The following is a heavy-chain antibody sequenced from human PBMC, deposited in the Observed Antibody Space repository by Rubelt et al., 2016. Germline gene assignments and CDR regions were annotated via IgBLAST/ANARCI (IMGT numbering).Heavy chain of an antibody. V-gene: IGHV4-4*02. D-gene: IGHD2-2*01. Sequence: GKGLEWIGEIYHSGSTNYNPSLKSRVTISVDKSKNQFSLKLSSVTAADTAVYYCARDRIVVVPAARHHYYYYYGMDVWGQGTTVTVSS. CDR2: IYHSGST. CDR3: ARDRIVVVPAARHHYYYYYGMDV. J-gene: IGHJ6*02.